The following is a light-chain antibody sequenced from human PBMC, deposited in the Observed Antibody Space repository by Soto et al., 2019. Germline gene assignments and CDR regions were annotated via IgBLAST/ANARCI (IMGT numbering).Light chain of an antibody. CDR2: DVS. J-gene: IGLJ2*01. CDR1: SSDVGGYNY. Sequence: QSVLTQPASVSGSPGQSITISCTGTSSDVGGYNYVSWYQQHPGKAPKLMIYDVSNRPSGVSNRFSGSKSGNTASLTISGLQAEDEADYYCSSYTSSSTDFGGGTKVTVL. V-gene: IGLV2-14*01. CDR3: SSYTSSSTD.